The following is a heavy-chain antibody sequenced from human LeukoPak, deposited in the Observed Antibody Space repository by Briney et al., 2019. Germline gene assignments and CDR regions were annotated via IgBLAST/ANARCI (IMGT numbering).Heavy chain of an antibody. V-gene: IGHV3-43*01. CDR3: AKDIVQGLERPYYYYGMDV. J-gene: IGHJ6*02. Sequence: GGSLRLSCAASGFTFDDYTMHWVRQASGKGLEWVSLISWDGGSTYYADSVKGRFTISRDNSKNSLYLQMNSLRTEDTALYYCAKDIVQGLERPYYYYGMDVWGQGTTVTVSS. CDR1: GFTFDDYT. D-gene: IGHD1-1*01. CDR2: ISWDGGST.